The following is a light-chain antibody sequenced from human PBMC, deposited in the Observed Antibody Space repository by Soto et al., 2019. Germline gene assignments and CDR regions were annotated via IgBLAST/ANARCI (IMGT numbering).Light chain of an antibody. J-gene: IGLJ2*01. CDR3: QVWDSGSEHVV. Sequence: SYELTQSPSVSVAPGKTARITCGESDIGSKSVHWYQQKPGQAPVLVIYYDRHRPSGIPERFSGSNSGNTATLTISRVEAGDEADYYCQVWDSGSEHVVFGGGTKVTVL. V-gene: IGLV3-21*04. CDR1: DIGSKS. CDR2: YDR.